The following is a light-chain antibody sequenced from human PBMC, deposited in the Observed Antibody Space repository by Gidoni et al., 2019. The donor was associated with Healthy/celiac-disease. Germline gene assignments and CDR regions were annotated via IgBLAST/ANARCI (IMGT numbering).Light chain of an antibody. J-gene: IGKJ5*01. CDR1: PSISSY. Sequence: DIQMTQPPSSLSASVGDRVTITCRASPSISSYLNWYPQKPGKAPKLLIYAASSLQSGVPSRFSGSGSGTDFTLTISSLQPEDFATYYCQQSYSTPQITFXQXTRLEIK. V-gene: IGKV1-39*01. CDR2: AAS. CDR3: QQSYSTPQIT.